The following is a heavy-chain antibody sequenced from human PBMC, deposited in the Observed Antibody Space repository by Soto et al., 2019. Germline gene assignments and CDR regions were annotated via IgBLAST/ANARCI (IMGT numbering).Heavy chain of an antibody. D-gene: IGHD3-22*01. CDR3: ARGPIGRPRYFDY. Sequence: QVQLQESGPGLVKPSETLSLTCSVSGGSVSSGSYYWSWIRQPPGKGLEWIGYIYYSGSTTYNPSLKCRVTISVATSKTQFSLKLSSVTAADTAVYYCARGPIGRPRYFDYWGQGTLVTVSS. CDR2: IYYSGST. CDR1: GGSVSSGSYY. J-gene: IGHJ4*02. V-gene: IGHV4-61*01.